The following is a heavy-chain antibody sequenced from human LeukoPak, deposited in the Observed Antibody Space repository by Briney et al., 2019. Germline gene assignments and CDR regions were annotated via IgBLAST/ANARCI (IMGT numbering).Heavy chain of an antibody. CDR3: ARLGYFDWSAVDV. CDR2: IYYSGST. CDR1: GGSIGSSSYY. V-gene: IGHV4-39*01. D-gene: IGHD3-9*01. Sequence: SETLSLTCTVSGGSIGSSSYYWGWIRQPPGKGLEWIGSIYYSGSTYYNPSLKSRVTISVDTSKNQFSLKLSSVTAADTAVYYCARLGYFDWSAVDVWGKGTTVTVSS. J-gene: IGHJ6*04.